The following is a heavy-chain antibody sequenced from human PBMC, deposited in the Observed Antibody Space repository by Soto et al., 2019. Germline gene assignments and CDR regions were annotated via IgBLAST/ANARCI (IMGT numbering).Heavy chain of an antibody. CDR3: ALCGSYSFQH. Sequence: EVQLLESGGGLVQPGGSLRLSCAASGFTFSSYAMSWVRQAPGKGLEWVSAISGSGGSTYYADSVKGRFTISRDNSKNALYLQMTSPRADDTPVYYWALCGSYSFQHWGQGTPVSVCS. CDR1: GFTFSSYA. D-gene: IGHD1-26*01. CDR2: ISGSGGST. J-gene: IGHJ4*02. V-gene: IGHV3-23*01.